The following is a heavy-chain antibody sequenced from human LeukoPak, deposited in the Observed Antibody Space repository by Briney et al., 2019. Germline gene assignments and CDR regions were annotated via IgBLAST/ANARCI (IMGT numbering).Heavy chain of an antibody. CDR3: ARKGSSKNYYDSSGYYYPFDY. D-gene: IGHD3-22*01. J-gene: IGHJ4*02. CDR1: GGSFSGYY. V-gene: IGHV4-34*01. CDR2: INHSGST. Sequence: PSETLSLTCAVYGGSFSGYYWSWIRQPPGKGLEWIGEINHSGSTNYNPSLKSRVTISVDTSKNQFSLKLSSVTAADTAVYYCARKGSSKNYYDSSGYYYPFDYWGQGTLATVSS.